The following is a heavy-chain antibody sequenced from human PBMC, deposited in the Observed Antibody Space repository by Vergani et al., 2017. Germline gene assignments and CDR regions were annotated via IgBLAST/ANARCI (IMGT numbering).Heavy chain of an antibody. CDR1: GFTFSSYS. D-gene: IGHD3-10*01. CDR2: ISSSSSNI. CDR3: ASDSSYYGSGSYPYYYYYGMDV. Sequence: EVQLVESGGGLVKPGGSLRLSCAASGFTFSSYSMNWVRQAPGKGLEWVSSISSSSSNIYSADSVKGRFTISRHNAKNSLYLQMNSLRAEDTAVYYCASDSSYYGSGSYPYYYYYGMDVWSQGPTVTVSS. V-gene: IGHV3-21*01. J-gene: IGHJ6*02.